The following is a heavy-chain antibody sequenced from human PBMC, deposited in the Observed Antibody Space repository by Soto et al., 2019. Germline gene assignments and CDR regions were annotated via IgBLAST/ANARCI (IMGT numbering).Heavy chain of an antibody. CDR1: GFTFSSYG. CDR3: ARGIAALPVGSAFDI. D-gene: IGHD6-6*01. Sequence: QVQLVESGGGVVQPGRSLRLSCAASGFTFSSYGMHWVRQAPGKGLEWVAVIWYDGSNKYYADSVKGRFTISRDNSKNTLYLQMNRLRAEDTAVYYCARGIAALPVGSAFDIWGQGTMVTVSS. J-gene: IGHJ3*02. CDR2: IWYDGSNK. V-gene: IGHV3-33*01.